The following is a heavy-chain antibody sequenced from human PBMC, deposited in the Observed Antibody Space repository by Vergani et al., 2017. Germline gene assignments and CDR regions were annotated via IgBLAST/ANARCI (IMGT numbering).Heavy chain of an antibody. CDR1: GGSISSYY. CDR3: ARMGRRFLEWNN. Sequence: QVQLQESGPGLVKPSETLSLTCTVSGGSISSYYWSWIRQPPGKGLEWIGYIYYSGSTNYNPSLKSRVTISVDTSENQFSLKLSSVTAADTAVYYCARMGRRFLEWNNWGQGTLVTVSS. J-gene: IGHJ4*02. D-gene: IGHD3-3*01. CDR2: IYYSGST. V-gene: IGHV4-59*01.